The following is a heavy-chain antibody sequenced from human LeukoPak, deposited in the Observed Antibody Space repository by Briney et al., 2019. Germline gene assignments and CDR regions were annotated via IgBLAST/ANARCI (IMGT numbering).Heavy chain of an antibody. Sequence: GGSLRLSCAASGFSFSSYTMSWVRQAPGRGLEWVSCLSSTSTYIYYADSVKGRFTISRDNAKNSLYLQMNSLRAEDTAVYYCASGSGSYRTPYYYMDVWGTGTTVTVSS. CDR3: ASGSGSYRTPYYYMDV. D-gene: IGHD3-10*01. CDR1: GFSFSSYT. J-gene: IGHJ6*03. CDR2: LSSTSTYI. V-gene: IGHV3-21*04.